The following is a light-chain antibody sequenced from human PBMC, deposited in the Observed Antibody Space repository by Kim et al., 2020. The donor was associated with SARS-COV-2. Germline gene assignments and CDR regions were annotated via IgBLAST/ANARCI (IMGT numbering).Light chain of an antibody. CDR2: AAS. CDR3: QQSFYTPPT. V-gene: IGKV1-39*01. CDR1: QSISTS. J-gene: IGKJ1*01. Sequence: ASVGDRVTITCRASQSISTSLNWYQQKPGKAPKFLIYAASSLHSGVPSRFSGSGSGTDFTLTISSLQPGDFATYYCQQSFYTPPTFGQGTKVDIK.